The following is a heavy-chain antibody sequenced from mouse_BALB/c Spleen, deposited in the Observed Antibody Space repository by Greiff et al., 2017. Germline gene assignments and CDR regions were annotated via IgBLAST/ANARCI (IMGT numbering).Heavy chain of an antibody. V-gene: IGHV1S137*01. CDR1: GYTFTDYA. J-gene: IGHJ1*01. Sequence: QVQLQQSGAELVRPGVSVKISCKGSGYTFTDYAMHWVKQSHAKSLEWIGVISTYYGDASYNQKFKGKATMTVDKSSSTAYMELARLTSEDSAIYYCARWDGYYWYFDVWGAGTTVTVSS. CDR3: ARWDGYYWYFDV. CDR2: ISTYYGDA. D-gene: IGHD2-3*01.